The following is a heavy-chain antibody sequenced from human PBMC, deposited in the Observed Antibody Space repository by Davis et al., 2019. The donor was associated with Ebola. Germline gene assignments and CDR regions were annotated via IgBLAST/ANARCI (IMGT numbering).Heavy chain of an antibody. Sequence: GGSLRLSCAVSGFTFSSYGMHWVRQAPGKGLEWVSSISSSSSYIYYADSVKGRFTISRDNAKNSLYLQMNSLRAEDTAVYYCARAGLEWLLVNWGQGTLVTVSS. V-gene: IGHV3-21*01. CDR3: ARAGLEWLLVN. CDR2: ISSSSSYI. J-gene: IGHJ4*02. CDR1: GFTFSSYG. D-gene: IGHD3-3*01.